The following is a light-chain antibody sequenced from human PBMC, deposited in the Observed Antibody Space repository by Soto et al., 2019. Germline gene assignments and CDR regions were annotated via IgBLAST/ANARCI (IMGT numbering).Light chain of an antibody. CDR1: QSISSW. CDR2: DAS. J-gene: IGKJ1*01. Sequence: DIQMTQSPSTLSASVGDRVTITCRASQSISSWLAWYQQKPGKAPKLLIYDASSLESGVPSRFSGSGSGTEFTLTISRLQPDYFATYYCQQYKSYAWTFGQGTKVEIK. CDR3: QQYKSYAWT. V-gene: IGKV1-5*01.